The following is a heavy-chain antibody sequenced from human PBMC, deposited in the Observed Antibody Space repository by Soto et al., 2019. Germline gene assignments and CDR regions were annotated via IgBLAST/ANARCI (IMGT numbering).Heavy chain of an antibody. J-gene: IGHJ4*02. V-gene: IGHV1-24*01. D-gene: IGHD3-10*01. CDR1: GYTLTELS. CDR2: FDPEDGET. CDR3: ATKYYYGSGKGYIFDY. Sequence: ASVKVSCKVSGYTLTELSMHWVRQAPGKGLEWMGGFDPEDGETIYAQKFQGRVTMTEDTSTDTAYMELSSLRSEDTAVYYCATKYYYGSGKGYIFDYWGQGTLVTVSS.